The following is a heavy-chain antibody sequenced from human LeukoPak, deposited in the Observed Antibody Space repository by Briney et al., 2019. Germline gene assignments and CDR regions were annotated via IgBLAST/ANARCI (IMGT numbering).Heavy chain of an antibody. CDR2: ISGSGGST. V-gene: IGHV3-23*01. D-gene: IGHD3-22*01. J-gene: IGHJ4*02. Sequence: GGSLRLSCAASGFTFSSYAMRWDRQAPGKGLEWVSAISGSGGSTYYADSVKSRFTISRDNSKNTLYLQMNSLRAEDTAVYYCAKDNVKDYYDSSGHFDYWGQGTLVTVSS. CDR3: AKDNVKDYYDSSGHFDY. CDR1: GFTFSSYA.